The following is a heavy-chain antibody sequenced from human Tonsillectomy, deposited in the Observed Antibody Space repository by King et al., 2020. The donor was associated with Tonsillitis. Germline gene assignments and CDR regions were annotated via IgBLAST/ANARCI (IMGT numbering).Heavy chain of an antibody. CDR3: AWMLSLERHAFDI. CDR2: IDWDDDK. J-gene: IGHJ3*02. Sequence: TLKESGPALVKPTQTLTLTCTFSGFSLSTSAMCVSWIRQPPGKALEWLARIDWDDDKYYSTSLKTRLTISKDTSNNQVVLTMTNMDPVDTATYYCAWMLSLERHAFDIWGQGTMVTVSS. CDR1: GFSLSTSAMC. V-gene: IGHV2-70*11. D-gene: IGHD1-1*01.